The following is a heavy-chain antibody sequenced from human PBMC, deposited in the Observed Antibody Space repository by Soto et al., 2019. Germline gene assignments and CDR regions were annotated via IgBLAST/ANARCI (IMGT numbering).Heavy chain of an antibody. CDR1: GGTFSSYA. CDR2: IIPIFGTA. J-gene: IGHJ3*02. D-gene: IGHD3-10*01. Sequence: SVKVSCKASGGTFSSYAISWVRQAPGQGLEWMGGIIPIFGTANYAQKFQGRVTITADESTSTAYMELSSLRSEDTAVYYCARGVASGRYGGDAFDIWGQGTRVTVSS. V-gene: IGHV1-69*13. CDR3: ARGVASGRYGGDAFDI.